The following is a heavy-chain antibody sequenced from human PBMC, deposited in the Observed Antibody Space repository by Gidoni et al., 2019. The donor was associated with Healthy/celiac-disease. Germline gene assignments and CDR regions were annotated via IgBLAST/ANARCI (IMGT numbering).Heavy chain of an antibody. D-gene: IGHD6-19*01. V-gene: IGHV3-21*01. CDR1: GCTFSSYS. Sequence: EVQLVESGGGLVKPGGSLRPSCAASGCTFSSYSMNWVRQAPGTGLEWVSSISSISSYIYYADSVKGRFTISRDNAKNSLYLQMNSLRAEDTAVYYCARDLGIAVAGDLDYWGQGTLVTVSS. J-gene: IGHJ4*02. CDR3: ARDLGIAVAGDLDY. CDR2: ISSISSYI.